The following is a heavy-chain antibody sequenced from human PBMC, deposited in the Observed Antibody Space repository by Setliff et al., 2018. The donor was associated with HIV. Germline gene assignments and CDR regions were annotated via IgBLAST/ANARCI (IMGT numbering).Heavy chain of an antibody. J-gene: IGHJ3*01. V-gene: IGHV5-51*01. CDR3: ARRSVSHGNGFDL. CDR1: GYKFTRYW. D-gene: IGHD3-10*01. Sequence: PGESLKISCKASGYKFTRYWIGWVRQMPGKGLEWMGIIFPGDSDTRFSPSFQGQVSLSVDKSATTAYPHWSSLKASDTAIYYCARRSVSHGNGFDLWGQGTLVTVSS. CDR2: IFPGDSDT.